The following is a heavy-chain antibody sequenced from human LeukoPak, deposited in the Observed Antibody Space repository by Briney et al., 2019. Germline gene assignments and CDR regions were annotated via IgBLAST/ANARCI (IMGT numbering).Heavy chain of an antibody. J-gene: IGHJ4*02. Sequence: SVKVSCKASGGTFSSYAISWVRQAPGQGLEWMGGFDPEDGETIYAQKFQGRVTMTEDTSTDTAYMELSSPRSEDTAVYYCATPRRGDYYDSSGYYYYFDYWGQGTLVTVSS. CDR1: GGTFSSYA. CDR3: ATPRRGDYYDSSGYYYYFDY. V-gene: IGHV1-24*01. D-gene: IGHD3-22*01. CDR2: FDPEDGET.